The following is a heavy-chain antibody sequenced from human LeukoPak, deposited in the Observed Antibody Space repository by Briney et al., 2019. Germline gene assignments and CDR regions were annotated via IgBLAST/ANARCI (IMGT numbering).Heavy chain of an antibody. CDR1: GFTFSSYG. CDR3: ARGRYIDSARGKTIDSGSSNVFDR. J-gene: IGHJ4*02. Sequence: GGSLRLSCAASGFTFSSYGMQWVRQAPGKGLEWVAVISYDGSNKYYADSVKGRFTISRDNSKNTLYLQMNSLRAEDTAVYYCARGRYIDSARGKTIDSGSSNVFDRWGQGTLVTVSS. V-gene: IGHV3-30*03. D-gene: IGHD3-10*01. CDR2: ISYDGSNK.